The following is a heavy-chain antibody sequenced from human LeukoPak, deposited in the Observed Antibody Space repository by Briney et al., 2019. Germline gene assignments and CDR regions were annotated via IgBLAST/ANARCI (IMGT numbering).Heavy chain of an antibody. V-gene: IGHV4-34*01. J-gene: IGHJ4*02. D-gene: IGHD2-2*01. CDR1: GGSFSGYY. CDR3: ARGLGGIVVVPAAMSIDY. CDR2: INHSGST. Sequence: PSETLSLTCAVYGGSFSGYYWSWIRQPPGKGLAWIGEINHSGSTNYNPSLKSRVAISVDTSKNQFSLKLSSVTAADTAVYYCARGLGGIVVVPAAMSIDYWGQGTLVTVSS.